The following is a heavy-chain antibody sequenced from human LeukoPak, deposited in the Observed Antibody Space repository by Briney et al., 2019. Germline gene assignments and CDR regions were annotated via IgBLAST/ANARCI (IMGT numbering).Heavy chain of an antibody. CDR3: ARERLLLTYFDY. V-gene: IGHV4-31*03. Sequence: SETLSLTCTVSGGSISSGGYYWSWIRQHPGKGLEWIGYIYYSGSTYYNPSLKSRVTISVDTSKNQFSLKPSSVTAADTAVYYCARERLLLTYFDYWGQGILVTVSS. D-gene: IGHD3-22*01. J-gene: IGHJ4*02. CDR2: IYYSGST. CDR1: GGSISSGGYY.